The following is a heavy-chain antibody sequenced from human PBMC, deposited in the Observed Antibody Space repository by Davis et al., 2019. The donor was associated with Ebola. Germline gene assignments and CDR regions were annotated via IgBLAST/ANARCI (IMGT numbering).Heavy chain of an antibody. CDR2: ISYSGAT. V-gene: IGHV4-39*07. CDR1: GGLISSGAYF. Sequence: MPSETLSLTCTVSGGLISSGAYFWAWIRLPPGKGLEWIGTISYSGATYYSPSLKSRVTISVDTSKNQFSLKLSSVTAADTAVYYCARDRRDSSGWFLGATFDIWGQGTMVTVSS. J-gene: IGHJ3*02. D-gene: IGHD6-19*01. CDR3: ARDRRDSSGWFLGATFDI.